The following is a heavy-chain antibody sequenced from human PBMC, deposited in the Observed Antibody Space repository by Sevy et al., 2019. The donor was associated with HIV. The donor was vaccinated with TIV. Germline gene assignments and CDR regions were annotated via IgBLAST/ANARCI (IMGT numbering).Heavy chain of an antibody. CDR1: GFTFSNYA. CDR2: ISGSGDTT. V-gene: IGHV3-23*01. J-gene: IGHJ5*02. D-gene: IGHD1-26*01. CDR3: ARVGGWEVGSLDNWFDP. Sequence: GGSLRLSCAASGFTFSNYAMTWVRQAPEKGLERVSAISGSGDTTYYGDSVKGRFTISSDYSKNTLYLQMNSLRAEDTAVYYCARVGGWEVGSLDNWFDPWRQGTLVTVSS.